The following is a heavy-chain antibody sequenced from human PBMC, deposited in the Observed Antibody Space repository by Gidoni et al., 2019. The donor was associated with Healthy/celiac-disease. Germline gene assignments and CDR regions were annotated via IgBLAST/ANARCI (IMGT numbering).Heavy chain of an antibody. CDR3: ARGSKPVPYYYYMDV. D-gene: IGHD2-2*01. V-gene: IGHV4-34*01. CDR2: INHSGST. J-gene: IGHJ6*03. CDR1: GGSFSGYY. Sequence: QVQLQQWGAGLLMPSEPLSLTCAVYGGSFSGYYWSWTRQPPGKGLEWIGEINHSGSTNYNPSLKSRVTISVDTSKNQFSLKLSPVTAADTAVYYCARGSKPVPYYYYMDVWGKGTTVTVSS.